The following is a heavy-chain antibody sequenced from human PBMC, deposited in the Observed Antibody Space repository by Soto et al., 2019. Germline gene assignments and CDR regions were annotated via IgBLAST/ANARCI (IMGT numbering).Heavy chain of an antibody. CDR1: GYTFTSYY. Sequence: SVKVSFKASGYTFTSYYMHWVRQAPGQGLEWMGIINPSGGSTSYAQKFQGRVTMTRDTSTSTVYMELSSLRSEDTAVYYCARDRGMIVVDYYFDYWGQGTLVTVSS. CDR3: ARDRGMIVVDYYFDY. J-gene: IGHJ4*02. D-gene: IGHD3-22*01. V-gene: IGHV1-46*01. CDR2: INPSGGST.